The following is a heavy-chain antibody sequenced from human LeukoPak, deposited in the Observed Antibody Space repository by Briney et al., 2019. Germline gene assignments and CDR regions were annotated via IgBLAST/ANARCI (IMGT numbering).Heavy chain of an antibody. D-gene: IGHD3-10*01. CDR2: IFSSGGT. V-gene: IGHV4-59*11. J-gene: IGHJ4*02. CDR3: ARQTEDWFGDLLSYSDY. Sequence: SETLSLTCTISNGSISGHYWSWIRQPPGRGLEWIGYIFSSGGTYYSPSLESRVTISVDTSKNQFSLRLRSVTAADTAVYYCARQTEDWFGDLLSYSDYWGQGILVTVPS. CDR1: NGSISGHY.